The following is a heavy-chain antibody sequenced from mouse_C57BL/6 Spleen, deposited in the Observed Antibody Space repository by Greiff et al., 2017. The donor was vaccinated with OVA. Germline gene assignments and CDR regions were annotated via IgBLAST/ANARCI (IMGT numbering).Heavy chain of an antibody. CDR3: ARPLYYDYEFFAY. CDR1: GYSFTDYN. Sequence: VQLKQSGPELVKPGASVKISCKASGYSFTDYNMNWVKQGNGKSLEWIGVINPNYGTTSYNQKFKGKATLTVDQSSSTAYMQLNSLTSEDSAVYYCARPLYYDYEFFAYWGQGTLVTVSA. D-gene: IGHD2-4*01. CDR2: INPNYGTT. V-gene: IGHV1-39*01. J-gene: IGHJ3*01.